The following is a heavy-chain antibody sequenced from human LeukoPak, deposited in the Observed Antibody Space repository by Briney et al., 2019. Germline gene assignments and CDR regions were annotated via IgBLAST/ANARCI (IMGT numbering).Heavy chain of an antibody. CDR3: ARGSSYTWNYEVPLDY. V-gene: IGHV4-34*01. Sequence: PSETLSLTCAVYGGSFSGYYWSWIRQPPGKGLEWIGEINHSGSTNYNPSLKYRVTISVNTSKNQFSLKLSSETAADTAVYYCARGSSYTWNYEVPLDYWGQGTLVTVSS. D-gene: IGHD1-7*01. CDR2: INHSGST. CDR1: GGSFSGYY. J-gene: IGHJ4*02.